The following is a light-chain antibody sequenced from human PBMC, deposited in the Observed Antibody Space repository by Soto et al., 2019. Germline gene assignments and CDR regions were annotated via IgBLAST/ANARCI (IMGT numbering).Light chain of an antibody. CDR2: GAS. CDR1: QGISNY. V-gene: IGKV1-27*01. Sequence: DILMTQSPSSLSASVGDRVTITCRASQGISNYLAWYQQKPGKVPKLLIYGASTLQSGVPSRFSGSGSGTDFTLTISGLQPEDVATYYCQKYNSAPPLFGGGTRVEIK. CDR3: QKYNSAPPL. J-gene: IGKJ4*01.